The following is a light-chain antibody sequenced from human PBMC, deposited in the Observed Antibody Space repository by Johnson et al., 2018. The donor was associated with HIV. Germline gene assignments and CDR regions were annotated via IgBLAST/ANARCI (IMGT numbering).Light chain of an antibody. J-gene: IGLJ1*01. CDR3: GTWDNSLSTGAV. Sequence: QSILTQPPSVSAAPGQRVTISCSGNSSNIENNYVSWYQQFPERAPKLLIYDNTKRPSGIPDRFSGSKSDTSATLAITGLQTGDEADYYCGTWDNSLSTGAVFGTGTKVTVL. CDR2: DNT. V-gene: IGLV1-51*01. CDR1: SSNIENNY.